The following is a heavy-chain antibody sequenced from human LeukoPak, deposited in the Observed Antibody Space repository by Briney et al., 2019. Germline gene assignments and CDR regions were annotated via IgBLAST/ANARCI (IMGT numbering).Heavy chain of an antibody. CDR1: GFTFSSYG. CDR2: ISYDGSNK. J-gene: IGHJ4*02. D-gene: IGHD6-19*01. Sequence: GGSLRLSCAASGFTFSSYGMHWVRQTPGKGLEWVAVISYDGSNKYYADSVKGRFTISRDNSKNTLYLQMNSLRAEDTAVYYCAKDSSAIAVAAAHYFDYWGQGTLVTVSS. V-gene: IGHV3-30*18. CDR3: AKDSSAIAVAAAHYFDY.